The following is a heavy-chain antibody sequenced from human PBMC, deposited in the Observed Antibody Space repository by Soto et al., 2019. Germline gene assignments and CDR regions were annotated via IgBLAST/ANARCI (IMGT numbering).Heavy chain of an antibody. CDR3: ARDLPLYCRGDCNFDF. Sequence: GSLRLSCGGSGFIFSRYGMHWVRQAPGQGLEWVTGISYDGGERFYADSVKGRFTISRDNSKNRLDLQMSSLRPEDTAVYYCARDLPLYCRGDCNFDFWGQGTLVTVSS. CDR2: ISYDGGER. CDR1: GFIFSRYG. J-gene: IGHJ4*02. V-gene: IGHV3-30*03. D-gene: IGHD2-21*02.